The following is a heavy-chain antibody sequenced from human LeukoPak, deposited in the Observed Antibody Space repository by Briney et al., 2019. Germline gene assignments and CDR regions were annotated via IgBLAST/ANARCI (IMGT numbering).Heavy chain of an antibody. J-gene: IGHJ4*02. CDR3: AKGWYSSGWYVDY. V-gene: IGHV3-30*18. CDR2: ISYHGSNK. CDR1: GFTFSSYG. D-gene: IGHD6-19*01. Sequence: GGSLRLSCAASGFTFSSYGMYWVRQAPGKGLEWVAVISYHGSNKYYADSVKGRFTISRDNSKNTLYLQMNSLRAEDTAVYYCAKGWYSSGWYVDYWGQGTLVTVSS.